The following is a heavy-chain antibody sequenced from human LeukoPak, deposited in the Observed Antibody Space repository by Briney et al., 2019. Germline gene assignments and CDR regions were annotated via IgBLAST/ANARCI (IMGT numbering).Heavy chain of an antibody. Sequence: GGSLRLSCEASGFTFSNYWMSWVRQAPGKGLEWVANISPDGSAAFDVDSVKGRVTISRDNAKNSLYLQMFSLRAEDTAVYYCARSVDYWGQGTLVTVSS. CDR1: GFTFSNYW. J-gene: IGHJ4*02. CDR2: ISPDGSAA. CDR3: ARSVDY. V-gene: IGHV3-7*01.